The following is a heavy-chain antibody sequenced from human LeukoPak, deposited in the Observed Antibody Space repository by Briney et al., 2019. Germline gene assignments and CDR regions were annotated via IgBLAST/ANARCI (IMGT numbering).Heavy chain of an antibody. D-gene: IGHD5-24*01. J-gene: IGHJ4*02. V-gene: IGHV4-34*01. Sequence: SETLSLTCAVYGGSFSGYYWSWIRQPPGKGLEWVGEINHSGSTNYNPSLKSRVTISVDTSKNQFSLKLSSVTAADTAVYYCARGEMAYSYWGQGTLVTVSS. CDR1: GGSFSGYY. CDR2: INHSGST. CDR3: ARGEMAYSY.